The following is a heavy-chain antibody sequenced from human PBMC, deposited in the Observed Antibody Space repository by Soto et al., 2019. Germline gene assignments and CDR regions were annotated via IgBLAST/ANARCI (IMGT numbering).Heavy chain of an antibody. CDR3: ARDRQSTPWYAADY. V-gene: IGHV3-21*01. Sequence: KPGGSLRLSCEGSGFTFSSYSMNWVRQAPGKGLEWVSSISGSGGYTYYADSVKGRFTISRDNAKNSLYLQMTSLRDEDTALYYCARDRQSTPWYAADYWGQGSLVTVSS. CDR1: GFTFSSYS. J-gene: IGHJ4*02. CDR2: ISGSGGYT. D-gene: IGHD6-13*01.